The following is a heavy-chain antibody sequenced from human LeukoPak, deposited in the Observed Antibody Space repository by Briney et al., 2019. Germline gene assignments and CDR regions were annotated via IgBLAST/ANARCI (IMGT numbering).Heavy chain of an antibody. D-gene: IGHD6-13*01. CDR3: ASLLSSSWQGWFDP. CDR2: INTDGSST. Sequence: PGWSLRLSCAASGFTFSSYWMHWVRQAPGKGLVWVSRINTDGSSTCYADSVKGRFTISRDNAKNTLYLQMNSLRAEDTAVYYCASLLSSSWQGWFDPWGQGTLDTVSS. J-gene: IGHJ5*02. V-gene: IGHV3-74*01. CDR1: GFTFSSYW.